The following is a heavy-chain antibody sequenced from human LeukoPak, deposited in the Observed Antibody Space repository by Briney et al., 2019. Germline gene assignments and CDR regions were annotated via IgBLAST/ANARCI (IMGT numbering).Heavy chain of an antibody. CDR3: ARLPRIAAAGAYSYHSMDV. J-gene: IGHJ6*02. CDR1: GDSITNQY. D-gene: IGHD6-13*01. Sequence: SETLSLTCTVSGDSITNQYRSWIRQPPGKGLEWIGHGHHSGSTEYNPSLSSRLTLSADTSNNQFSLSLRSVTAADTAVYYCARLPRIAAAGAYSYHSMDVWGQGTTVTVPS. CDR2: GHHSGST. V-gene: IGHV4-59*11.